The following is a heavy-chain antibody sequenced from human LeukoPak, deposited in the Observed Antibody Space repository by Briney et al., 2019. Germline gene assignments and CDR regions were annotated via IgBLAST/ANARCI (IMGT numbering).Heavy chain of an antibody. CDR3: ARPHYFKTIADAFDA. J-gene: IGHJ3*01. CDR1: GYTFTDYW. V-gene: IGHV5-51*01. D-gene: IGHD2/OR15-2a*01. Sequence: GESLKISCKAAGYTFTDYWIAWVRQVPGKDLEYMGIVYPSDSDARYWPPFQGQVTISADKSIDTAYLEWNSLRASDSAIYYCARPHYFKTIADAFDAWGQGTLVAVSS. CDR2: VYPSDSDA.